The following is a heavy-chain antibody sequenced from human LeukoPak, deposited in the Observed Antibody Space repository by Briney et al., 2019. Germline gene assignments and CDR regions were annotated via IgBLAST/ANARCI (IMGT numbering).Heavy chain of an antibody. D-gene: IGHD6-13*01. V-gene: IGHV3-53*01. Sequence: GGSLRLSCAASGFTVSSNYMSWVRQAPGKGLEWVSVIYSGGSTYYADSVKGRFTISRDNSKNTLYLQMNSLRAEDTAVYYCARGIRAAAGRNYYYYMDVWGKGTTVTASS. CDR3: ARGIRAAAGRNYYYYMDV. CDR2: IYSGGST. CDR1: GFTVSSNY. J-gene: IGHJ6*03.